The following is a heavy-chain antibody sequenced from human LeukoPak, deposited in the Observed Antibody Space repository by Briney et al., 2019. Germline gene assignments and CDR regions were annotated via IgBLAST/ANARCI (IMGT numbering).Heavy chain of an antibody. CDR1: GGTFSSYA. CDR2: IIPIFGTA. D-gene: IGHD4-17*01. V-gene: IGHV1-69*13. Sequence: SVKVSCKASGGTFSSYAISWVRQAPGQGLEWMGGIIPIFGTANYAQKFQGRVTITADESTSTAYMELSSLRSEDTAVYYCARVERHDYGDQFDYWGQGTLVTVSS. J-gene: IGHJ4*02. CDR3: ARVERHDYGDQFDY.